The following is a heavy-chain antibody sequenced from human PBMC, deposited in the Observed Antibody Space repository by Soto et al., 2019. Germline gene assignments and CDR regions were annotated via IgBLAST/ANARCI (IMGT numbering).Heavy chain of an antibody. V-gene: IGHV3-23*01. Sequence: EVQLLESGGGLVQPGGSLRLSCAASGFTFSSYAMSWVRESPGKGVEWVSAISGGTSSTYYADSVKGRFTISRDNSKNTLYLQMNSLIAEDTAVYYCAKERWAAAGTPTLDYWGQGTLVTVSS. CDR2: ISGGTSST. CDR1: GFTFSSYA. CDR3: AKERWAAAGTPTLDY. D-gene: IGHD6-13*01. J-gene: IGHJ4*02.